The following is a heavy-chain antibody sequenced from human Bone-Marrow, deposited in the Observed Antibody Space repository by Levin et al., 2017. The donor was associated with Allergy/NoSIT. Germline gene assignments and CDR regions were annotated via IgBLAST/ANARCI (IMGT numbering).Heavy chain of an antibody. J-gene: IGHJ6*02. V-gene: IGHV1-8*01. CDR3: ARWYDFWSGYYYYYYYGMDV. CDR1: GYTFTSYD. Sequence: ASVKVSCKASGYTFTSYDINWVRQATGQGLEWMGWMNPNSGNTGYAQKFQGRVTMTRNTSISTAYMELSSLRSEDTAVYYCARWYDFWSGYYYYYYYGMDVWGQGTTVTVSS. D-gene: IGHD3-3*01. CDR2: MNPNSGNT.